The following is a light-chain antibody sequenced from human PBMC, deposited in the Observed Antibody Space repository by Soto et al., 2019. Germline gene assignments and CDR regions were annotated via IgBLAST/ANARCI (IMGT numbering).Light chain of an antibody. J-gene: IGKJ1*01. CDR3: QRDYSSPWT. V-gene: IGKV1-5*01. CDR1: QSINSW. Sequence: DIQMTQSPSTLSASVGDRVTITFRASQSINSWLAWYQQKPGKAPKLLIYDASSFQSGVPSRFSASGSGTEFTLTFSSLQPEDFATYYCQRDYSSPWTFGQGTKVDIK. CDR2: DAS.